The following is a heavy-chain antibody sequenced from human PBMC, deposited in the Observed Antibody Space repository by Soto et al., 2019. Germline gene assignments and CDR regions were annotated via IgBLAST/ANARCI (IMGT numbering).Heavy chain of an antibody. V-gene: IGHV3-30*18. CDR1: GFTFSTYG. Sequence: VQLVESGGGVVQPGRSLRLSCAASGFTFSTYGMHWVRQAPGKGLEWVAVISYDETNKYDADSVKGRFTISRDNSKNTLYLEMSSLRAEDTSIYYCAKRSGYYFESWGKGTLVTVSS. CDR3: AKRSGYYFES. J-gene: IGHJ4*02. CDR2: ISYDETNK. D-gene: IGHD3-3*01.